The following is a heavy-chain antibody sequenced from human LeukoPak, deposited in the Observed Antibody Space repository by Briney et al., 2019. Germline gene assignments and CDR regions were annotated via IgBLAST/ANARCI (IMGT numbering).Heavy chain of an antibody. CDR2: ISGSGGST. CDR3: AKDAITMVRGVNNYYYYGMDV. V-gene: IGHV3-23*01. D-gene: IGHD3-10*01. CDR1: GFTFSSYG. J-gene: IGHJ6*02. Sequence: GGSLRLSCAASGFTFSSYGMHWVRQAPGKGLEWVSAISGSGGSTYYADSVKGRFTISRDNSKNTLYLQMNSLRAEDTAVYYCAKDAITMVRGVNNYYYYGMDVWGQGTTVTVSS.